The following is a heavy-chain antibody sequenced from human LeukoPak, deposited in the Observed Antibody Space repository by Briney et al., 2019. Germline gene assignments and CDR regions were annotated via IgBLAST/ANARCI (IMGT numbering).Heavy chain of an antibody. CDR2: IIPIFGTA. CDR1: GGTFNSYA. D-gene: IGHD3-10*01. V-gene: IGHV1-69*13. J-gene: IGHJ4*02. Sequence: ASVKVSCKASGGTFNSYAISWVRQAPGQGLEWMGGIIPIFGTANYAQKFQGRVTITADESTSTAYMELSSLRSEDTAVYYCARDGSSTEFGDYWGQGTLVTVSS. CDR3: ARDGSSTEFGDY.